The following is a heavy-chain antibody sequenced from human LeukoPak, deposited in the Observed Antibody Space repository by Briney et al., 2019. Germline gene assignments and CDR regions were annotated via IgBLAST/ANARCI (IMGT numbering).Heavy chain of an antibody. CDR2: ISGSGGST. D-gene: IGHD5-24*01. CDR3: AKDTGWLQLLYYYVY. Sequence: GGSLRLSCAASGFTFSSYAMSWFRQAPGKGLEWVSAISGSGGSTYYADSVKGRFTISRDNSKNTLYLQMNSLRAEDTAVYYCAKDTGWLQLLYYYVYWGQGTLVTVSS. J-gene: IGHJ4*02. V-gene: IGHV3-23*01. CDR1: GFTFSSYA.